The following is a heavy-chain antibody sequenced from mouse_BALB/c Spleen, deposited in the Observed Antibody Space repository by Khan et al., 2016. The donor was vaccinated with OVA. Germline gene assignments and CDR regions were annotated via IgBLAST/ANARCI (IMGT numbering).Heavy chain of an antibody. CDR3: CRFFSHLYGSGWFAY. J-gene: IGHJ3*01. Sequence: EVQLQESGAELVKPGASVKLSCTASGFNIKDTYIHWVKQRPEQGLEWIGRIDPANGDTKCDPKFQGKATIKADTSSNTAYLQLSSLTSEDTAVYYCCRFFSHLYGSGWFAYWGQGTLVTVSA. CDR2: IDPANGDT. V-gene: IGHV14-3*02. CDR1: GFNIKDTY. D-gene: IGHD1-1*01.